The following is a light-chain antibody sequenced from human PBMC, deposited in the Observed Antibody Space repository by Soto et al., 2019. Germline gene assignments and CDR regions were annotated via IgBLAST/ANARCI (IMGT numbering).Light chain of an antibody. CDR2: DAS. J-gene: IGKJ3*01. Sequence: DIQMTQSPSTLSASVGDRVTITCRASQSISRSLAWYQQKPGKAPNLLIYDASSLVSGVPSRFSGSGFGTEFTLTISSLQPDDFATYYCQQYNSYLLTFXPGTKLDIK. CDR3: QQYNSYLLT. V-gene: IGKV1-5*01. CDR1: QSISRS.